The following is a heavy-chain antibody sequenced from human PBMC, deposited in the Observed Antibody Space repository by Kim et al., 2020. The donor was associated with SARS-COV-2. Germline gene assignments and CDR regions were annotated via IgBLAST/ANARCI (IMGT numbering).Heavy chain of an antibody. D-gene: IGHD3-9*01. V-gene: IGHV4-61*02. CDR1: GVSIAGASYY. J-gene: IGHJ3*02. Sequence: SETLSLTCTVSGVSIAGASYYWSWLRQPAGKGLEWIGRIYTTGNTNYNPSLKSRVSISLDMSKNEVSLKLTSVTTADTAVYFCAREALYDILTGHHLCDAFDIWGQGTMVIVSS. CDR2: IYTTGNT. CDR3: AREALYDILTGHHLCDAFDI.